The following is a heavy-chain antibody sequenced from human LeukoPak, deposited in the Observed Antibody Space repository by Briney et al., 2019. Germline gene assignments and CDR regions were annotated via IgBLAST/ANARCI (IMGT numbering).Heavy chain of an antibody. CDR2: ISSSSSYI. CDR1: GFTFSSYS. CDR3: ARERLAMVRGVIPKEAWGWFDP. J-gene: IGHJ5*02. D-gene: IGHD3-10*01. V-gene: IGHV3-21*01. Sequence: GGSLRLSCAASGFTFSSYSMNWVRQAPGKGLEWVSSISSSSSYIYYADSVKGRFTISRDNAKNSLYLQMNSLRAEDMAVYYCARERLAMVRGVIPKEAWGWFDPWGQGTLVTVSS.